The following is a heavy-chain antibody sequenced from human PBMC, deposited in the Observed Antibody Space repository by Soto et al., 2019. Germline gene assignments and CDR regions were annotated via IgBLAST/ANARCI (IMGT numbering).Heavy chain of an antibody. V-gene: IGHV4-59*01. CDR1: GGSISSYY. J-gene: IGHJ5*02. CDR2: IYYSGST. CDR3: ARYQDFDWLLPGNWFDP. Sequence: SETLSLTCTVSGGSISSYYWSWIRQPPGKGLEWIGYIYYSGSTNYNPSLKSRVTISVDTSKNQFSLKLSSVTAADTAVYYCARYQDFDWLLPGNWFDPWGQGTLVTVS. D-gene: IGHD3-9*01.